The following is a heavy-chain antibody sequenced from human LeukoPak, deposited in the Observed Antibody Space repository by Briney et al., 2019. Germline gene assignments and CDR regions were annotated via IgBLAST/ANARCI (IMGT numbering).Heavy chain of an antibody. J-gene: IGHJ4*02. Sequence: PSESLSLTCTVSGVSISSYYWSWIRQPPGKGLEWIGYIYYSGSTNYNPSLKSRVTISVDPSKNQFSLKLSSVTAADTAVYYCARHMGLGYSYGYPYFDYWGQGTLVTVSS. D-gene: IGHD5-18*01. CDR1: GVSISSYY. V-gene: IGHV4-59*08. CDR3: ARHMGLGYSYGYPYFDY. CDR2: IYYSGST.